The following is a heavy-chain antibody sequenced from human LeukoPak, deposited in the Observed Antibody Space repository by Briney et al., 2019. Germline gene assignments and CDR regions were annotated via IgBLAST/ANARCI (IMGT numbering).Heavy chain of an antibody. Sequence: SETLSLTCTVSGGSISSYYWSWIRQPPGKGLEWIGYIYYSGSTNYNPSLKSRVTISLDTSKDQFSLKLRSVTAADTAVYYCARGTYSGSGTDYWGQGTLVTVSS. CDR1: GGSISSYY. D-gene: IGHD6-13*01. CDR2: IYYSGST. CDR3: ARGTYSGSGTDY. V-gene: IGHV4-59*01. J-gene: IGHJ4*02.